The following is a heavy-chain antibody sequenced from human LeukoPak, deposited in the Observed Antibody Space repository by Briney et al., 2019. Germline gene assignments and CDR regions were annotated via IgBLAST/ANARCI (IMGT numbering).Heavy chain of an antibody. J-gene: IGHJ4*02. CDR3: ARGPAMVFFDY. CDR2: IYYSGST. CDR1: GGSISSSSYS. D-gene: IGHD5-18*01. V-gene: IGHV4-39*01. Sequence: PSETLSLTCTVSGGSISSSSYSWGWIRQPPGKGLEWIGSIYYSGSTYYNPSLKSRVTISVDTSKNQFSLKLSSVTAADTAVYYCARGPAMVFFDYWGQGTLVTVSS.